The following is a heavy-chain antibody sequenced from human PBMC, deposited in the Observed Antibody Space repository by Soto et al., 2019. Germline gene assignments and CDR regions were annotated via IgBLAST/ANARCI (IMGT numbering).Heavy chain of an antibody. CDR3: ARAWVVVTAPDY. CDR1: RYTFTSYA. J-gene: IGHJ4*02. Sequence: QVQLVQSGAEEKKPGASVKVSCKASRYTFTSYAMHWVRQAPGQRLEWMGWINAGNGNTKYSQKFQGRVTITRDTSASITYMEPSSLRSEDTAVYYCARAWVVVTAPDYWGQGTLVTVSS. V-gene: IGHV1-3*05. D-gene: IGHD2-21*02. CDR2: INAGNGNT.